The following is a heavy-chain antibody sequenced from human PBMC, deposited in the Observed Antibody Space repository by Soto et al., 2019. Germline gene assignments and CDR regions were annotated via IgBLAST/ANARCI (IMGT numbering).Heavy chain of an antibody. D-gene: IGHD3-10*01. Sequence: ASVKVSCKASGYTFTSYDINWVRQATGQGHEWMGWMNPNSGNTGYEQKFQGRVTMTRNTSISTAYMELNSLRVEDTAVYYCAKEGNRVRGPDYWGQGTLVTVSS. CDR3: AKEGNRVRGPDY. V-gene: IGHV1-8*01. CDR1: GYTFTSYD. CDR2: MNPNSGNT. J-gene: IGHJ4*02.